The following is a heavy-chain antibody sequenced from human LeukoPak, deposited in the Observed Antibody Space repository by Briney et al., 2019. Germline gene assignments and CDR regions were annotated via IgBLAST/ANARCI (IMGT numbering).Heavy chain of an antibody. Sequence: GASVKVSCKASGYTFTGYYMHWVRQAPGQGLEWMGWINPNSGGTNYAQKFQGRVTMTRDTSISTAYMELSRLRSDDTAVYYCARGDLYYDSSGYYADFDYWGQGTLVTVSS. CDR3: ARGDLYYDSSGYYADFDY. CDR2: INPNSGGT. V-gene: IGHV1-2*02. D-gene: IGHD3-22*01. CDR1: GYTFTGYY. J-gene: IGHJ4*02.